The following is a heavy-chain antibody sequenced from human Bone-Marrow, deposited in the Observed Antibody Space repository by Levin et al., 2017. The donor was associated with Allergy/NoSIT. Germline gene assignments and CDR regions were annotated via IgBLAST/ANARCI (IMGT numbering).Heavy chain of an antibody. D-gene: IGHD3-10*01. Sequence: PGGSLRLSCAASGFTFSDHYMDWVRQAPGKGLEWVGRTRNKANSYTTEYAASVKGRFTISRDDSKNSLYLQMNSLKTEDTAVYYCAREFWFGPLAGYGMDVWGQGTTVTVSS. CDR3: AREFWFGPLAGYGMDV. CDR1: GFTFSDHY. V-gene: IGHV3-72*01. CDR2: TRNKANSYTT. J-gene: IGHJ6*02.